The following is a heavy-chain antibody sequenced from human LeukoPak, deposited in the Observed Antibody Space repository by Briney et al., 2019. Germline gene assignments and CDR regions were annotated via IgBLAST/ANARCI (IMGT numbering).Heavy chain of an antibody. CDR2: INPDSGGT. Sequence: ASVKVSCKASGYTFTDYYLQWVRQAPGQGLEWMGWINPDSGGTNYAQKFQGRVTMTRDTSITTGYMELTSLTSDDTAVYYCARYYSGWYYFDYWGQGTLVTVSS. CDR1: GYTFTDYY. V-gene: IGHV1-2*02. D-gene: IGHD6-19*01. CDR3: ARYYSGWYYFDY. J-gene: IGHJ4*02.